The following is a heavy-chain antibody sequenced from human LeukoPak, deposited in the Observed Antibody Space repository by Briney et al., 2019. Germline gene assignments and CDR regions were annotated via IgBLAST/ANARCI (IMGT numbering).Heavy chain of an antibody. Sequence: GGSLRLSCAASAFTFSSYGMHWVRQAPGKGPEWVAFIRSDASNQYYADSVKGRFTISRDNSKNTLYLQMNSLRAEDTAVYYCAKVPLSSSGWDREYYFDYWGQGTLVTVSS. CDR3: AKVPLSSSGWDREYYFDY. CDR1: AFTFSSYG. J-gene: IGHJ4*02. V-gene: IGHV3-30*02. D-gene: IGHD6-19*01. CDR2: IRSDASNQ.